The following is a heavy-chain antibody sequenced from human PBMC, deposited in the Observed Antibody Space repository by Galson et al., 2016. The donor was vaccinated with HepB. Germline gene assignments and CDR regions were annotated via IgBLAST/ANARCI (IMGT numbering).Heavy chain of an antibody. J-gene: IGHJ4*02. CDR1: GGSISSGDYY. D-gene: IGHD1-1*01. Sequence: TLSLTCIVSGGSISSGDYYWSWIRQHPGKGLEWIGHIYYSGSTYHNPSLKSRLTLSVDTSKNQFSLKLSSVTAADTAVYYCARVPLERRGPGYFHHWGQGTLVTVSS. CDR3: ARVPLERRGPGYFHH. V-gene: IGHV4-31*03. CDR2: IYYSGST.